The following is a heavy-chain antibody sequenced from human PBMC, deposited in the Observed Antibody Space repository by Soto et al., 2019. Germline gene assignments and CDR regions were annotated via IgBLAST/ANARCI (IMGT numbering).Heavy chain of an antibody. CDR2: IYYSGST. V-gene: IGHV4-59*01. CDR3: ARGGYYDSSGYYSGYFQH. J-gene: IGHJ1*01. CDR1: GGSISSYY. D-gene: IGHD3-22*01. Sequence: QVQLQESGPGLVKPSETLSLTCTVSGGSISSYYWSWIRQPPGKGLEWIGYIYYSGSTNYNPSLRSRVTISVDTSKNQFSLKLSSVTAADTAVYYCARGGYYDSSGYYSGYFQHWGQGTLVTVSS.